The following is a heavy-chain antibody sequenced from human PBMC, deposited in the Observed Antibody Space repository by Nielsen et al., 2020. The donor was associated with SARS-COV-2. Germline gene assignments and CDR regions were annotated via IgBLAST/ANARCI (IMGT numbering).Heavy chain of an antibody. V-gene: IGHV4-4*02. J-gene: IGHJ5*02. CDR3: ARGGDYSNSPGWFDP. CDR1: GGSISSSNW. CDR2: IYHSGST. D-gene: IGHD4-11*01. Sequence: GSLRLSCAVSGGSISSSNWWSWVRQPPGKGLEWIGEIYHSGSTNYNPSLKSRVTISVDKSKNQFSLKLSSVTAADTAVYYCARGGDYSNSPGWFDPWGQGTLVTISS.